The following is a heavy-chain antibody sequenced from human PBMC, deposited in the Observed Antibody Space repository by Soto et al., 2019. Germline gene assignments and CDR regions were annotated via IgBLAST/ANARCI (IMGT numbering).Heavy chain of an antibody. D-gene: IGHD3-16*01. CDR3: TRSAVRPSGGLRDPFDY. CDR2: INAGNGNT. Sequence: ASVKVSCKASGYSFATYAMHWVRQAPGQRLEWTGWINAGNGNTKYSQKLQGRVTITRDTSASTAYMELSSLRSEDTAVYYCTRSAVRPSGGLRDPFDYWGQGSLVTVSS. J-gene: IGHJ4*02. V-gene: IGHV1-3*01. CDR1: GYSFATYA.